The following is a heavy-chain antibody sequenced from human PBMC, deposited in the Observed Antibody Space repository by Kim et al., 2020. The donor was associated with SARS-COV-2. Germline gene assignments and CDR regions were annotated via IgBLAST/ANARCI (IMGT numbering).Heavy chain of an antibody. J-gene: IGHJ4*02. CDR1: GFTFSSYA. D-gene: IGHD3-3*01. Sequence: GGSLRLSCSASGFTFSSYAMHWVRQAPGKGLEYVSAISSNGGSTYYADSVKGRFTISRDNSKNTLYLQMSSLRAEDTAVYYCVKGTYYDFWSGYSHYFDYWGQGTLVTVSS. V-gene: IGHV3-64D*09. CDR2: ISSNGGST. CDR3: VKGTYYDFWSGYSHYFDY.